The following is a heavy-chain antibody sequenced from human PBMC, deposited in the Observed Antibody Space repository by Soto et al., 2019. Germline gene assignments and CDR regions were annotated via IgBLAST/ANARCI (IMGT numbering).Heavy chain of an antibody. J-gene: IGHJ3*02. CDR3: ARDGWVTMRHFHI. V-gene: IGHV1-3*01. CDR1: GYTFSSYA. CDR2: INPDNGES. D-gene: IGHD4-17*01. Sequence: ASVKVSCKASGYTFSSYAMHWVHQAPGQRPEWLGWINPDNGESKTSQKLQGRVTISTDTSATTVYMELSSLTSEDTAVYYCARDGWVTMRHFHIWGQGTMVTVSS.